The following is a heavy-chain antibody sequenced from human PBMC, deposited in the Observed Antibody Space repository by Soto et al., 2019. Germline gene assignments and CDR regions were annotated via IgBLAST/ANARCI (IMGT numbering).Heavy chain of an antibody. CDR3: ARDLVYYVSASLYLFAP. J-gene: IGHJ5*02. CDR1: GFTFSGYN. Sequence: LRLSCAASGFTFSGYNMNWVRQAPGKGLEWVSYISSDGSVKYYADSVKGRFTSSRDNPKNSLYLQMNSLRDEDTAVYFSARDLVYYVSASLYLFAPSGQGTLITVSS. V-gene: IGHV3-48*02. CDR2: ISSDGSVK. D-gene: IGHD3-16*01.